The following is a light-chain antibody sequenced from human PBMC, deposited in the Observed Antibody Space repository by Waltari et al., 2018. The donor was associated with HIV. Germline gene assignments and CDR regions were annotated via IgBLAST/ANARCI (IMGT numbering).Light chain of an antibody. CDR3: ASYRGISNPYV. J-gene: IGLJ1*01. CDR1: NSDMCEYSY. V-gene: IGLV2-8*01. Sequence: QSALTQPPSASGSPGQSITISCTGSNSDMCEYSYVSWYQQHPGRAPKLMIFGGNERPSGVPDRFSGSRSGYSASLTVSGLQSEDEADYYCASYRGISNPYVFGTGTKVTVL. CDR2: GGN.